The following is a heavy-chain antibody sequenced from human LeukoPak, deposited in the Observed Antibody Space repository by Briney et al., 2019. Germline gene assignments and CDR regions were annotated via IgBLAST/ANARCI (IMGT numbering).Heavy chain of an antibody. J-gene: IGHJ4*02. D-gene: IGHD6-13*01. V-gene: IGHV1-24*01. CDR1: GYTLTELS. CDR3: ATDLGIPPQPTLARNY. Sequence: ASVKVSCKVSGYTLTELSMHWVRQAPGKGLEWMGGFDPEDGETIYAQKFQGRVTMTEDTSKDTAYMELSSLRSEDTAVYYCATDLGIPPQPTLARNYWGQGTLVTVSS. CDR2: FDPEDGET.